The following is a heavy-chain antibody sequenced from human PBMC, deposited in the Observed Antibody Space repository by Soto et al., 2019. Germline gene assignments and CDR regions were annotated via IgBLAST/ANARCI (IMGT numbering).Heavy chain of an antibody. J-gene: IGHJ5*02. CDR2: ISSSSSYI. Sequence: EVQLVESGGGLVKPGGSLRLSCAASGFTFSSYSMNWVRQAPGKGLEWVSSISSSSSYIYYADSVKGRFTISRDNAKNSLYLKMNSLRAEDTAVYYCARDGESYYDYVWGSYRYSWFDPWGQGTLATVSS. CDR3: ARDGESYYDYVWGSYRYSWFDP. V-gene: IGHV3-21*01. D-gene: IGHD3-16*02. CDR1: GFTFSSYS.